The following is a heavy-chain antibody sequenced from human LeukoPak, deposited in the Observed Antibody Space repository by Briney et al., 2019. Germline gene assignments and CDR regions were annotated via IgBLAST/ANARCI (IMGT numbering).Heavy chain of an antibody. CDR3: ARSSPYGTTWYGRSDY. CDR1: GFTFSSYS. CDR2: IKPDGTTK. Sequence: GGSLRLSCAASGFTFSSYSMNWVRQAPGKGLEWVANIKPDGTTKFSVDSVKGRFTISRDNALNSLYLQMNSLRAEDTAIYYCARSSPYGTTWYGRSDYWGQGTLVTVSS. D-gene: IGHD6-13*01. V-gene: IGHV3-7*03. J-gene: IGHJ4*02.